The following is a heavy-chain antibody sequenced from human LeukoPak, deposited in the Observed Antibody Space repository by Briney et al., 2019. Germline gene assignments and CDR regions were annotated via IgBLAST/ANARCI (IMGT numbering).Heavy chain of an antibody. D-gene: IGHD2-2*01. CDR1: GYTFTSYY. V-gene: IGHV1-3*01. CDR3: ARGYCSSTSCYMDV. J-gene: IGHJ6*02. CDR2: INAGNGNI. Sequence: ASVKVSCKASGYTFTSYYMHWVRQAPGQGLEWMGWINAGNGNIKYSQKLQGRVTITGDTSASTAYMELSSLRSEDTAVYYCARGYCSSTSCYMDVWGQGTTVT.